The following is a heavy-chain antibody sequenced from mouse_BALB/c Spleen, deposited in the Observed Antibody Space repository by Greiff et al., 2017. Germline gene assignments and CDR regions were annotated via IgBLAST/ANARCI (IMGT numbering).Heavy chain of an antibody. Sequence: EVHLVESGGGLVKPGGSLKLSCAASGFAFSSYDMSWVRQTPEKRLEWVAYISSGGGSTYYPDTVKGRFTISRDNAKNTLYLQMSSLKSEDTAMYYCARKRAWFAYWGQGTLVTVSA. CDR3: ARKRAWFAY. V-gene: IGHV5-12-1*01. CDR1: GFAFSSYD. CDR2: ISSGGGST. J-gene: IGHJ3*01.